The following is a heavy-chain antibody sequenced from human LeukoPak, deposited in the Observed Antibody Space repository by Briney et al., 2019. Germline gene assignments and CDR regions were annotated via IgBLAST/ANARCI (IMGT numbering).Heavy chain of an antibody. V-gene: IGHV5-51*01. Sequence: GKSLKISCKGSGYSFINYWIAWVRQMPGKGLEWMGIIYPGDSDTRYSPSFQGQVTISADKSITTAYLQWSSLKASDTAMYYCARHKSSSSSPFDYWGQGTLVTVSS. J-gene: IGHJ4*02. CDR2: IYPGDSDT. CDR1: GYSFINYW. D-gene: IGHD6-6*01. CDR3: ARHKSSSSSPFDY.